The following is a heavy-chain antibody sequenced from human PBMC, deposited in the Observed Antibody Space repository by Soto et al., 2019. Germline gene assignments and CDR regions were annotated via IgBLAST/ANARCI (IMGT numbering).Heavy chain of an antibody. D-gene: IGHD3-22*01. V-gene: IGHV4-31*03. CDR1: GGSISSGTYY. CDR3: ARDWSDSSGYYAYFDY. CDR2: IYYSGST. Sequence: QVQLQASGPGLVKPSQTLSLTCTVSGGSISSGTYYWSWIRQHPGKGLEWIGYIYYSGSTYYNPSLKRRVTISVDTSKIQFSLKLSSVTAADTSVYYFARDWSDSSGYYAYFDYWGQGTLVTVSS. J-gene: IGHJ4*02.